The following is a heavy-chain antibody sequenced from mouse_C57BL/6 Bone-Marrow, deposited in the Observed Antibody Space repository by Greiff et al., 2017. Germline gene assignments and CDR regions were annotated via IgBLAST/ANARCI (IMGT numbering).Heavy chain of an antibody. CDR3: ARWDDGYYRYAMDD. Sequence: EVQLQQSGPELVKPGASVKISCKASGYTFTDYYMNWVKQSPGKSLEWIGDINPNNGGTSYNQKFKGKATLTVDKSSSTAYMQLSSLTSEDSAVYYCARWDDGYYRYAMDDWGQGTSVTVSS. D-gene: IGHD2-3*01. V-gene: IGHV1-26*01. J-gene: IGHJ4*01. CDR1: GYTFTDYY. CDR2: INPNNGGT.